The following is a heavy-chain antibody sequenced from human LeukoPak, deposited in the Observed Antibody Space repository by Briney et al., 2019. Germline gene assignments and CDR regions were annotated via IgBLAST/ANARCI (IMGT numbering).Heavy chain of an antibody. V-gene: IGHV1-2*02. CDR1: GYTFTASY. Sequence: ASVKVSCKPSGYTFTASYMHWVRQAPRQGLEYMGWINPRSGETYYAPKFQGRFVVTTDTSISTAYMELSSLRSDDTAIYYCARDLTGAKDYWGQGTLVTVSS. CDR2: INPRSGET. J-gene: IGHJ4*02. CDR3: ARDLTGAKDY. D-gene: IGHD4/OR15-4a*01.